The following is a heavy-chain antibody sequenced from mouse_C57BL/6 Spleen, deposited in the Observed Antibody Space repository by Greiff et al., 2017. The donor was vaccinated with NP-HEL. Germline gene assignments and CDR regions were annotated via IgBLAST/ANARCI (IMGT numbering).Heavy chain of an antibody. D-gene: IGHD4-1*01. CDR3: ARLPLTGGYAMDY. CDR1: GFTFSDYG. CDR2: ISSGSSTI. V-gene: IGHV5-17*01. J-gene: IGHJ4*01. Sequence: EVMLVESGGGLVKPGGSLKLSCAASGFTFSDYGMHWVRQAPEKGLEWVAYISSGSSTIYYADTVKGRFTISRDNAKNTLFLQMTSLRSEDTAMYYCARLPLTGGYAMDYWGQGTSVTVSS.